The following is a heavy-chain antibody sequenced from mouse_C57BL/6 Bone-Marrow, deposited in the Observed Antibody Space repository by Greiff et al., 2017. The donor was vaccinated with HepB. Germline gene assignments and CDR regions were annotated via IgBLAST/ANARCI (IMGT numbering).Heavy chain of an antibody. CDR2: IDPSDSYT. Sequence: QVQLQQPGAELVMPGASVKLSCKASGYTFTSYWMHWVKQRPGQGLEWIEEIDPSDSYTNYNQKFKGKSTLTVDKSSSTAYMQLSSLTSEDSAVYYCARDYDYYFDYWGQGTTLTVSS. V-gene: IGHV1-69*01. CDR3: ARDYDYYFDY. D-gene: IGHD2-4*01. CDR1: GYTFTSYW. J-gene: IGHJ2*01.